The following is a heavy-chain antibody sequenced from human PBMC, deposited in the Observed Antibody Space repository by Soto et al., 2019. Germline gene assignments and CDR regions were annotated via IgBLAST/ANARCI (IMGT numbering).Heavy chain of an antibody. Sequence: GASVKVSCKASGYTFTSYGISWVRQVPGQGLKWMGWISAYNGNTNYAQKLQGRVTMATDTSTSAAYMELRSLRSDDTAVYYCARGGELALFDYWGQGTLVTVSS. CDR2: ISAYNGNT. V-gene: IGHV1-18*01. D-gene: IGHD1-26*01. CDR1: GYTFTSYG. J-gene: IGHJ4*02. CDR3: ARGGELALFDY.